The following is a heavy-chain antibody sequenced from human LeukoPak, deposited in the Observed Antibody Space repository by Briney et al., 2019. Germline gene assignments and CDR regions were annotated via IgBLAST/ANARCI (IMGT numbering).Heavy chain of an antibody. V-gene: IGHV3-33*01. J-gene: IGHJ6*02. CDR2: IWYDGSNK. CDR3: ARAPYYYDSSGYYPTNDYYYGMDV. D-gene: IGHD3-22*01. CDR1: GFTFSSYG. Sequence: GGSLRLSCAASGFTFSSYGMHWVRQAPGKGLEWVAVIWYDGSNKYYADSVKGRFTISRDNSKNTLYLQMNSLRAEDTAVYYCARAPYYYDSSGYYPTNDYYYGMDVWGQGTTVTVSS.